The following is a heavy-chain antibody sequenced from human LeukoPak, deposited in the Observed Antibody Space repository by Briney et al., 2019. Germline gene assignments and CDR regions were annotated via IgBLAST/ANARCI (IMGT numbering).Heavy chain of an antibody. D-gene: IGHD1-26*01. CDR1: GYTLTELS. CDR3: ATSIVGATIAYFQH. Sequence: ASVKVSCKVSGYTLTELSMHWVRQAPGKGLEWMGGFDPEDGETIYAQKFQGRVTMTEDTSTDTAYMELSSLRSEDTAAYYCATSIVGATIAYFQHWGQGTLVTVSS. V-gene: IGHV1-24*01. J-gene: IGHJ1*01. CDR2: FDPEDGET.